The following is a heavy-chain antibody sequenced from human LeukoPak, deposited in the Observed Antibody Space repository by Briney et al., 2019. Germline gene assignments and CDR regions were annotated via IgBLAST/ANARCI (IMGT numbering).Heavy chain of an antibody. J-gene: IGHJ4*02. CDR2: FEPSDSYT. D-gene: IGHD5-18*01. CDR3: ARVQRGYSYGPYYFDY. V-gene: IGHV5-10-1*01. Sequence: GESLMISCKGSGYSFTSYWISWVRQMPGKGLEWMGRFEPSDSYTNYSPSFQGHGTISADKSISTAYLQWSSLKASDTAMYYCARVQRGYSYGPYYFDYWGQGPLVTVSS. CDR1: GYSFTSYW.